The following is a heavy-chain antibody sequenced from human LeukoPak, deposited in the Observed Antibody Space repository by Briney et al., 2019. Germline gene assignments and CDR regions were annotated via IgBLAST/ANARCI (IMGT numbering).Heavy chain of an antibody. J-gene: IGHJ3*01. CDR2: YCYSRNT. CDR3: ARNKPLDLFAF. V-gene: IGHV4-59*01. CDR1: GGSLSSYY. Sequence: PTETLSLTCTVSGGSLSSYYWSWIRQPPGKGLEWIGYYCYSRNTRYNPSLKSRVTISEDTSENQFSLKLNSVTAADTAVYYCARNKPLDLFAFWGKGTLSPSLQ. D-gene: IGHD1/OR15-1a*01.